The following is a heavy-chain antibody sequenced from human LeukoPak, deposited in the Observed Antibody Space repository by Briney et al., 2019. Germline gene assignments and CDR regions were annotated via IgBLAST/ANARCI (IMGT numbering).Heavy chain of an antibody. CDR3: ARLGKSIAARPFDY. CDR1: GGSISSSSYY. V-gene: IGHV4-39*01. Sequence: SETLSLTCTVSGGSISSSSYYWGWIRQPPGKGLEWIGSIYYSGSTYYNPSLKSRFTISVDASKNQFSLKLSSVTAADTAVYYCARLGKSIAARPFDYWGQGTLVTVSS. CDR2: IYYSGST. J-gene: IGHJ4*02. D-gene: IGHD6-6*01.